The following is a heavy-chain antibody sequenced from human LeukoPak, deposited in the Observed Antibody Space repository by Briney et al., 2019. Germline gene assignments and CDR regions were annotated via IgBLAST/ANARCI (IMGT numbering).Heavy chain of an antibody. CDR1: GFTFSSYA. J-gene: IGHJ3*02. CDR2: ISYDGSNK. CDR3: ARDIRGYSYGYTAFDI. D-gene: IGHD5-18*01. Sequence: PGGSLRLSCAASGFTFSSYAMHWVRQAPGKGLEWVAVISYDGSNKYYADSVKGRFTISRDNSKNTLYLQMNSLRAEDTAVYYCARDIRGYSYGYTAFDIWGQGTMVTVSS. V-gene: IGHV3-30-3*01.